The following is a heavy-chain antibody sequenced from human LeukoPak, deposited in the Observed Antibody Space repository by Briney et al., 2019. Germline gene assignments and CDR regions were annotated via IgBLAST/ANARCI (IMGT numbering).Heavy chain of an antibody. V-gene: IGHV1-46*01. J-gene: IGHJ3*02. CDR1: GYTFPSYL. Sequence: ASVKVSCKASGYTFPSYLLHWVRQAPGQGLEWMGIINPNGGSTNYAPRFQGRLTMTRDTATSTVYMELSSLRSEDTAVYYCARDPRTAILLDIWGQGTMVTVSS. CDR2: INPNGGST. D-gene: IGHD2-21*02. CDR3: ARDPRTAILLDI.